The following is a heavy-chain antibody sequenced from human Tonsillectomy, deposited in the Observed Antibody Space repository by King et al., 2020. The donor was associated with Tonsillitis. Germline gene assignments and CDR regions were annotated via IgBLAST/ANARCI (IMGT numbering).Heavy chain of an antibody. CDR3: ARETYYYDSSGYYSFDY. CDR1: GFTFSSYA. V-gene: IGHV3-23*04. Sequence: VQLVESGGGLVQPGGSLRLSCAASGFTFSSYAMNWVRQAPGKGLEWVSAISGSGGSTYYADSVKGRFTISRDNSKNTLYLQMNSLRAEDTDVYYCARETYYYDSSGYYSFDYWGQGTLVTVSS. CDR2: ISGSGGST. D-gene: IGHD3-22*01. J-gene: IGHJ4*02.